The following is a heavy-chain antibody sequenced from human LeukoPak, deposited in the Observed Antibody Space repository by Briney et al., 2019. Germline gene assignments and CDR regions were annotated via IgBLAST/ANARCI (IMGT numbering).Heavy chain of an antibody. J-gene: IGHJ4*02. CDR1: GYTFTSHY. CDR3: ARSEYYGSGSFDY. D-gene: IGHD3-10*01. Sequence: ASVKVSRKASGYTFTSHYINWVRQAPGQGLEWMGIINPNSGSADFAQKFRGGVILTRDTSTSTFYMELSSLRSEDTAVYYCARSEYYGSGSFDYWGQGTLVTVSS. V-gene: IGHV1-46*01. CDR2: INPNSGSA.